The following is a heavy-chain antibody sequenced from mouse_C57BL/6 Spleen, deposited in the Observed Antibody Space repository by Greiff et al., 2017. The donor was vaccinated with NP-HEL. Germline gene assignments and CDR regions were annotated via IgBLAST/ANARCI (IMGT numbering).Heavy chain of an antibody. Sequence: DVQLQESGPVLVKPGASVKMSCKASGYTFTDYYMNWVKQSHGKSLEWIGVINPYNGGTSYNQKFKGKATLTVDKSSSTAYMELNSLTSEDSAVYYCAREYYYGSSHFDYWGQGTTLTVSS. CDR3: AREYYYGSSHFDY. D-gene: IGHD1-1*01. CDR2: INPYNGGT. J-gene: IGHJ2*01. CDR1: GYTFTDYY. V-gene: IGHV1-19*01.